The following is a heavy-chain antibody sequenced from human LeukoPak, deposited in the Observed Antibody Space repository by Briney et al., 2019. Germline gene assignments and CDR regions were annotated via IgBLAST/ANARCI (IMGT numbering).Heavy chain of an antibody. Sequence: SETLSLTCTVSGGSISSYYWSWIRQPPGKGLEWIGYIYYSGSTNYNPPLKSRVTISVDTSKNQFSLKLSSVTAADTAVYYCARHTVTTQGDLFDYWGQGTLVTVSS. CDR2: IYYSGST. CDR1: GGSISSYY. CDR3: ARHTVTTQGDLFDY. J-gene: IGHJ4*02. D-gene: IGHD4-17*01. V-gene: IGHV4-59*08.